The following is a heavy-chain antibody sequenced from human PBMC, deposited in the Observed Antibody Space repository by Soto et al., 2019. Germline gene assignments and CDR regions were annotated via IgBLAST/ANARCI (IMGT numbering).Heavy chain of an antibody. Sequence: HPGGSLRLSCAASGFTFSSYAMHWVRQAPGKGLEWVAVISYDGSNKYYADSVKGRFTISRDNSKNTLYLQMNSLRAEDTAVYYCARGSYITMVRGVIITYYYYGMDVWGQGTTVTVSS. D-gene: IGHD3-10*01. CDR1: GFTFSSYA. V-gene: IGHV3-30-3*01. J-gene: IGHJ6*02. CDR3: ARGSYITMVRGVIITYYYYGMDV. CDR2: ISYDGSNK.